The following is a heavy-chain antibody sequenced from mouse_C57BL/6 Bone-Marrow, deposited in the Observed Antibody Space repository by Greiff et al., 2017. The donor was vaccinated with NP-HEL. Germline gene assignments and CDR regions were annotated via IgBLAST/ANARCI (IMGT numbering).Heavy chain of an antibody. Sequence: EVQLQESGGGLVQPGGSLKLSCAASGFTFSDYYMYWVRQTPEKRLEWVAYISNGGGSTYYPDTVKGRFTISRDNAKNTLYLQMSRLKSEDTAMYYCARSLNDYDGRWAMDYWGQGTSVTVSS. J-gene: IGHJ4*01. CDR2: ISNGGGST. D-gene: IGHD2-4*01. V-gene: IGHV5-12*01. CDR1: GFTFSDYY. CDR3: ARSLNDYDGRWAMDY.